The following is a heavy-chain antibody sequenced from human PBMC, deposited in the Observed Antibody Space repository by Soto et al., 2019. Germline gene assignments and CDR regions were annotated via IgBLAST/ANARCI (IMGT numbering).Heavy chain of an antibody. CDR3: TTTPPGTNVFDK. Sequence: SETLSLTCTVSGGSINTFYWSWVRQPAGKGLEWIGRIFSSGITSFNPSLESRVAMSVDTSKNHFSLNLSSLTAADMAVYHCTTTPPGTNVFDKWGQGTMVTVSS. CDR1: GGSINTFY. J-gene: IGHJ3*02. CDR2: IFSSGIT. D-gene: IGHD6-13*01. V-gene: IGHV4-4*07.